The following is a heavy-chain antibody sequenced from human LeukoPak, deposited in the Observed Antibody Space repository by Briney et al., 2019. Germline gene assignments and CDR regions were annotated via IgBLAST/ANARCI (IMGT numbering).Heavy chain of an antibody. V-gene: IGHV1-69*01. CDR2: IIPIFGTA. D-gene: IGHD3-16*01. Sequence: SVKVSCKASGGTFGSYAISWVRQAPGQGLEWMGGIIPIFGTANYAQKFQGRVTITADESTSTAYMELSSLRSEDTAVYYCARATLPDDAFDIWGQGTMVTVSS. CDR1: GGTFGSYA. J-gene: IGHJ3*02. CDR3: ARATLPDDAFDI.